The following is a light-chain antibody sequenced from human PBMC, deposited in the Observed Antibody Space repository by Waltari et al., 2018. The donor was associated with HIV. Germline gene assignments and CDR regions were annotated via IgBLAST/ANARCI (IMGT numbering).Light chain of an antibody. CDR3: QSLRV. V-gene: IGLV1-40*01. CDR1: SSNIRAGYD. Sequence: QSVLTQPPSVSGAPGQRVTISCTGSSSNIRAGYDVHWYQQLPGTAPKLLINGNTNRPSGVPDRFSGSKSGTSASLAITGLQAEDEADYYCQSLRVFGGGTKLTVL. CDR2: GNT. J-gene: IGLJ2*01.